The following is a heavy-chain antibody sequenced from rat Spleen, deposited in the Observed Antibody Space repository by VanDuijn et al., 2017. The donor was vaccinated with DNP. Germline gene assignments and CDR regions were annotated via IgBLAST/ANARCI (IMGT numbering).Heavy chain of an antibody. J-gene: IGHJ4*01. CDR1: GFTFSDYN. D-gene: IGHD1-12*01. CDR3: ARHRTIMPYYYAMDA. Sequence: EVLLVESDGGLVQPGRSLKLSCAASGFTFSDYNMAWVRQAPKKGLEWVATISTSGSRAYYPDSVKGRFTISRDNAQSTLYLQMDSLRSEDTATYYCARHRTIMPYYYAMDAWGQGASVTVSS. V-gene: IGHV5-7*01. CDR2: ISTSGSRA.